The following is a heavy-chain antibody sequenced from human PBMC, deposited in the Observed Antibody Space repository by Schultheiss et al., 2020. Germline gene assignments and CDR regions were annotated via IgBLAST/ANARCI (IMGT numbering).Heavy chain of an antibody. D-gene: IGHD2-2*01. CDR2: INPNSGGT. Sequence: ASVKVSCKASGYTFTGYYMHWVRQAPGQGLEWMGWINPNSGGTNYAQKFQGRVTMTRDTSISTAYMELSRLRSDDTAVYYCARRLEVWYCSSTSCEYYYYYMDVWGKGTTVTVSS. J-gene: IGHJ6*03. CDR1: GYTFTGYY. V-gene: IGHV1-2*02. CDR3: ARRLEVWYCSSTSCEYYYYYMDV.